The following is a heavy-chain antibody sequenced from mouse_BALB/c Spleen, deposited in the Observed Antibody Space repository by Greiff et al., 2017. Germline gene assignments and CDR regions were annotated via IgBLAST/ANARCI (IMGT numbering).Heavy chain of an antibody. J-gene: IGHJ2*01. CDR2: IYPGNSDT. CDR1: GYTFTSYW. Sequence: VQLQQSGTVLARPGASVKMSCKASGYTFTSYWMHWVKQRPGQGLEWIGAIYPGNSDTSYNQKFKGKAKLTAVTSTSTAYMELSSLTNEDSAVYYCTRGRDYDYLNYWGQGTTLTVSS. CDR3: TRGRDYDYLNY. D-gene: IGHD2-4*01. V-gene: IGHV1-5*01.